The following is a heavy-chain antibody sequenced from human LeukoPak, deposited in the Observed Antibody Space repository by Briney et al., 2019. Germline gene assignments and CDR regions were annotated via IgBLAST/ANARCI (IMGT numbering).Heavy chain of an antibody. CDR2: ISGSSSGSTSIT. V-gene: IGHV3-48*04. CDR1: GIIFSTYA. CDR3: ARDFWSGYYTED. D-gene: IGHD3-3*01. Sequence: GGSLRLSCEFSGIIFSTYAMNWVRQAPGKGLEWISYISGSSSGSTSITQYADSVKGRFTISRDNAKNSLHLQMDSLSAEDTAVYYCARDFWSGYYTEDWGQGALVSVSS. J-gene: IGHJ4*02.